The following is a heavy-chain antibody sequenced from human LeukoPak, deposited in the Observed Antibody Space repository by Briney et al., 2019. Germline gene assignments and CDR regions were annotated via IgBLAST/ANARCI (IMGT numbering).Heavy chain of an antibody. D-gene: IGHD2-2*02. CDR2: IYYSGST. V-gene: IGHV4-59*01. CDR3: ARVREEYCSSTSCYTHYYYGMDV. CDR1: GGSISSYY. J-gene: IGHJ6*02. Sequence: PSETLSLTCTVSGGSISSYYWSWIRQPPGKGLEWIGYIYYSGSTNYNPSLKSRVTISVDTSKNQFSLKLSSVTAADTAVYYCARVREEYCSSTSCYTHYYYGMDVWSQGTTVTVSS.